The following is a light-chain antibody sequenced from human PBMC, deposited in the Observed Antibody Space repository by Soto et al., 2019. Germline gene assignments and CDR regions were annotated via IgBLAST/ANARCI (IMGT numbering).Light chain of an antibody. V-gene: IGKV3-11*01. CDR2: DTS. CDR3: QQRTNCLT. Sequence: EIVLTQSPATLSLSPGDRATLSCRASQSISTYLAWYQQKPGQPPRLLIYDTSNRATGIPARFSGSGSGTDFTLTISSLEPEDFAVYYCQQRTNCLTFGGGTKVEIK. J-gene: IGKJ4*01. CDR1: QSISTY.